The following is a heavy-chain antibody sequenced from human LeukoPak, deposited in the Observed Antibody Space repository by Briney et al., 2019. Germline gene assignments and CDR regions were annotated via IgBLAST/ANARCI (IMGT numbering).Heavy chain of an antibody. Sequence: GASVKVSCKASGYTFTNYYLHWVRQAPGQGLEWMGVINPSGGSTSYAQKFQGRVTMTRDTSTSTVYMELSSLRSEDTAVYYCGLLRAAGVHYFDYWGQGTLVTVSS. CDR1: GYTFTNYY. J-gene: IGHJ4*02. CDR2: INPSGGST. D-gene: IGHD1-1*01. CDR3: GLLRAAGVHYFDY. V-gene: IGHV1-46*01.